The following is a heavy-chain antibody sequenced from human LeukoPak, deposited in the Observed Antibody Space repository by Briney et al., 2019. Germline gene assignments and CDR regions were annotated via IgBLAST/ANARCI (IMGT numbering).Heavy chain of an antibody. CDR3: ARLMVQGVADAFDI. D-gene: IGHD3-10*01. CDR2: INHSGST. J-gene: IGHJ3*02. Sequence: PSETLSLTCAVYGGSFSGYYWSWIRQPPGKGLEWIGEINHSGSTNYNPSLKSRVTISVDTSKNQFSLKLSSVTAADTAVYYCARLMVQGVADAFDIWGQGTMVTVSS. CDR1: GGSFSGYY. V-gene: IGHV4-34*01.